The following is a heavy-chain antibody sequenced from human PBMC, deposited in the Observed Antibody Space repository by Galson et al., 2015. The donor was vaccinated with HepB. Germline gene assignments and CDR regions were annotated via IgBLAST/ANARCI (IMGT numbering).Heavy chain of an antibody. D-gene: IGHD5-12*01. CDR2: ISCSGGST. V-gene: IGHV3-23*01. Sequence: SLRLSCAASGFTFSSYAMSWVRQAPGKGLEWVSAISCSGGSTYNADSVKGWFTISRDNSKNTLYLQMNSLRAEDTAVYYCAKLSGYDRSYFHYSVQGTLFPVSS. CDR3: AKLSGYDRSYFHY. CDR1: GFTFSSYA. J-gene: IGHJ4*02.